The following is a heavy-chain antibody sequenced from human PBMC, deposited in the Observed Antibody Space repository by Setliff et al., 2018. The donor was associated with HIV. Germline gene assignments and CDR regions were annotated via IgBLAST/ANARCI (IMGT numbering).Heavy chain of an antibody. V-gene: IGHV3-23*01. Sequence: GGSLRLSCAASGFTFSSYVMNWVRQAPGKGLEWVSDINDSGGATYYADSVKGRFTISRDSSKNTLYLQMNSLRAEDTAVYYCAKDQNIVVVTAIFHAFDIWGQGTMVTVSS. D-gene: IGHD2-21*02. J-gene: IGHJ3*02. CDR1: GFTFSSYV. CDR2: INDSGGAT. CDR3: AKDQNIVVVTAIFHAFDI.